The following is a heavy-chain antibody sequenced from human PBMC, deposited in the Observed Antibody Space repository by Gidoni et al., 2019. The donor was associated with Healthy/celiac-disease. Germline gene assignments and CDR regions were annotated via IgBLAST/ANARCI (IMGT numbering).Heavy chain of an antibody. CDR1: GFTFGDYA. D-gene: IGHD1-7*01. Sequence: EVQLVESGGGLVQPGRSLRLSCTASGFTFGDYAMSWVRQAPGKGLEWVGFIRSKAYGGTTEYAASVKGRFTISRDDSNSIAYLQMNSLKTEDTAVYYCTSGTTIFDYWGQGTLVTVSS. J-gene: IGHJ4*02. CDR3: TSGTTIFDY. CDR2: IRSKAYGGTT. V-gene: IGHV3-49*04.